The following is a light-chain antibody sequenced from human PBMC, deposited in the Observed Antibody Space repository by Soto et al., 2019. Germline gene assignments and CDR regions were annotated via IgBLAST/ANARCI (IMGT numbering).Light chain of an antibody. J-gene: IGLJ2*01. CDR2: EVN. CDR3: SSYAGSNNLV. Sequence: QSALTQPPSASGSAGLSVTISCTGSSSDVGGYNFVSWYQQQPGKAPKLMIFEVNKLPSGVPDRFSGSKSGNTASLTVSGLQADDVADYYFSSYAGSNNLVVGGGTKLTV. V-gene: IGLV2-8*01. CDR1: SSDVGGYNF.